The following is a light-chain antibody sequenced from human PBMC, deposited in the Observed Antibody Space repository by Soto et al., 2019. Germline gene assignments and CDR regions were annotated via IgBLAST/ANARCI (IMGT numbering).Light chain of an antibody. CDR2: GAS. V-gene: IGKV3-20*01. CDR1: QSVSSSY. CDR3: QQYGSSIFT. J-gene: IGKJ3*01. Sequence: EIVLTQSPGTLSLSPGERATLSCRASQSVSSSYLAWYQQKPGQAPRLLIYGASSRATGIPDRFSGSGSGTAFTLTISILEPEDFTVYYCQQYGSSIFTFGPGTKVDIK.